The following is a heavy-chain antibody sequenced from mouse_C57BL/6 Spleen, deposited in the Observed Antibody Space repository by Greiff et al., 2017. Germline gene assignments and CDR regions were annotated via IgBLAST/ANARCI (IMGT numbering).Heavy chain of an antibody. J-gene: IGHJ2*01. CDR2: INPNNGGT. Sequence: EVKLQQSGPELVKPGASVKMSCKASGYTFTDYNMHWVKQSHGKSLEWIGYINPNNGGTSYNQKFKGKATLTVNKSSSTAYMELQSLTSEDSSVYNCARGLYGPRRDYWGQGTTLTVAS. V-gene: IGHV1-22*01. D-gene: IGHD1-1*02. CDR1: GYTFTDYN. CDR3: ARGLYGPRRDY.